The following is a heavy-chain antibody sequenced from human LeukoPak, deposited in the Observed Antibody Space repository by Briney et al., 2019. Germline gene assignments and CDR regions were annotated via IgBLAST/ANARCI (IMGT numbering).Heavy chain of an antibody. CDR3: AKENSGSYFFHS. V-gene: IGHV3-7*03. Sequence: GGSLRLSCGASGFSFGIFWMSWVRQAPGKGLEWVATIKKDGSEIYYLDSVKGRFTISRDNAKNTLYLQMNSLRADDTAVYYCAKENSGSYFFHSWGQGTLVTVSS. CDR2: IKKDGSEI. CDR1: GFSFGIFW. J-gene: IGHJ4*02. D-gene: IGHD1-26*01.